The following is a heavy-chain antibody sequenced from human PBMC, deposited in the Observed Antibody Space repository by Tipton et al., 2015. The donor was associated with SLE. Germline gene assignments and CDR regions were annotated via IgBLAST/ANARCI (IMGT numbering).Heavy chain of an antibody. Sequence: LRLSCTVSGGSISSHYWSWIRQPPGKGLEWIGYIYYSGSTNYNPSLKSRVTISVDTSKNQFSLKLSSVTAADTAVYYCARGRPGIAAAGTYDYWGQGTLVTVSS. CDR2: IYYSGST. J-gene: IGHJ4*02. CDR3: ARGRPGIAAAGTYDY. D-gene: IGHD6-13*01. CDR1: GGSISSHY. V-gene: IGHV4-59*11.